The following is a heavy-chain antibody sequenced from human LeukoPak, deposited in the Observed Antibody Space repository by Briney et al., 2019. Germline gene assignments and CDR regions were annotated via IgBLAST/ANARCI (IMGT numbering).Heavy chain of an antibody. D-gene: IGHD2-2*01. Sequence: GESLKISCRGSGYSFTTYWIAWVRQMRGKGVEWMGIIYPGDSDTRYSPSLQGQVTISVDKSVSAAYLQWSSLKASDTAMYYCASPPTRECSSISCPLSYWGQGTLATVSS. CDR1: GYSFTTYW. J-gene: IGHJ4*02. CDR2: IYPGDSDT. V-gene: IGHV5-51*01. CDR3: ASPPTRECSSISCPLSY.